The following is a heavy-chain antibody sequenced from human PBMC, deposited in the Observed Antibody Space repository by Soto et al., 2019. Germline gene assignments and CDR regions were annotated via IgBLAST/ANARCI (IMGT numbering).Heavy chain of an antibody. V-gene: IGHV4-31*03. D-gene: IGHD5-12*01. Sequence: QVQLQESGPGLVKPSQTLSLTCTVSGGSISSGGYYWSWIRQHPGKGLEWIGYIYYSGSTYYNPSFKSRVTMSVDTSKNQLSRKLNAVTAADTGVYYCARDRSVDGYLYAADACDIWGQGTTVTVSS. CDR1: GGSISSGGYY. CDR2: IYYSGST. CDR3: ARDRSVDGYLYAADACDI. J-gene: IGHJ6*02.